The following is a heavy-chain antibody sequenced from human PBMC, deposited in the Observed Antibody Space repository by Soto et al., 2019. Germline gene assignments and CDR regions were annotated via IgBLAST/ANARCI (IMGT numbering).Heavy chain of an antibody. CDR2: ISAYNGNT. CDR3: ARGRPGSTAKGQRYWFDP. J-gene: IGHJ5*02. CDR1: GYTFTSYG. V-gene: IGHV1-18*01. Sequence: ASVKVSCKASGYTFTSYGISWVRQAPGQGLEWMGWISAYNGNTNYAQKLQGRVTMTTDTSTSTAYMELRSLRSDDTAVYYCARGRPGSTAKGQRYWFDPWGQGTLVTVSS.